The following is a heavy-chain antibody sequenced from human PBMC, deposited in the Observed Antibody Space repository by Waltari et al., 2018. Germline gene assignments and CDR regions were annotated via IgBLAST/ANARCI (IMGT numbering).Heavy chain of an antibody. CDR1: GYSFTSYW. V-gene: IGHV5-51*01. J-gene: IGHJ4*02. CDR2: NYPGDSAT. Sequence: EVQLVQSGAEVKKPGESLKISCKGSGYSFTSYWIGWVRQMPGKGLEGMGINYPGDSATKYSPAFQGQVTISADKSISTAYLQWSSLKASDTAMYYCARLMYSSSSGDYWGQGTLVTVSS. CDR3: ARLMYSSSSGDY. D-gene: IGHD6-6*01.